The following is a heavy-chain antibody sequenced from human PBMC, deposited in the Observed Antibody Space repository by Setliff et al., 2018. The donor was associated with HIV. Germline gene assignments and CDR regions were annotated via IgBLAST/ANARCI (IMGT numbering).Heavy chain of an antibody. CDR1: TDSISNSH. CDR3: ARSPLWFGKADWYVDL. Sequence: SETLSLTCSVSTDSISNSHWSWMRQTAGKGLEWIGPIFGSGTTHYNPSLESRVTMSIDTAKKQFFLRLNSVTAVDTAVYYCARSPLWFGKADWYVDLWGRGTLVTVSS. D-gene: IGHD3-10*01. V-gene: IGHV4-4*07. CDR2: IFGSGTT. J-gene: IGHJ2*01.